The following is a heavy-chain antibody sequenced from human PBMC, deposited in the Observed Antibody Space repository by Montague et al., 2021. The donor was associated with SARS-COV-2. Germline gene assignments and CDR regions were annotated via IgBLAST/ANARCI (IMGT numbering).Heavy chain of an antibody. CDR1: GFTFCNYA. CDR3: AKDSYYSGLDYGMDV. V-gene: IGHV3-23*01. D-gene: IGHD3-10*01. Sequence: FLRLSCAASGFTFCNYAMNWVRQAPGKWLEWVSGSSGSAVGTHYADSVKFRFIISRDNSKNVLYLQMNSLRAEDTALYYCAKDSYYSGLDYGMDVWGQGTTVTVSS. J-gene: IGHJ6*02. CDR2: SSGSAVGT.